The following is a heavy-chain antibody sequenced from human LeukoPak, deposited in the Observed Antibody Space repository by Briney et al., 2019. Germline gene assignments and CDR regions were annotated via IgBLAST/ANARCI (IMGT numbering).Heavy chain of an antibody. V-gene: IGHV1-2*02. CDR2: INPNSGGT. CDR3: SRDPVAAWYSSEKDSFDI. Sequence: RASVKVSCKASGYTFTGYYLHWVPQAPGQGLEWMGWINPNSGGTNYAQKLQGRVTMTRDTSISTAYMVLSKLRSDGTAVYYCSRDPVAAWYSSEKDSFDIWGQGTMVTVSS. CDR1: GYTFTGYY. D-gene: IGHD6-19*01. J-gene: IGHJ3*02.